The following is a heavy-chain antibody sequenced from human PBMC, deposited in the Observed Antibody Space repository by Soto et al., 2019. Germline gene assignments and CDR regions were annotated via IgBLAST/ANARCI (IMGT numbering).Heavy chain of an antibody. CDR1: GFTFSSYS. J-gene: IGHJ4*02. CDR2: ISSSSSTI. D-gene: IGHD6-19*01. CDR3: ARDHFYSSGLYYFFDD. V-gene: IGHV3-48*02. Sequence: PGGSLRLSCAASGFTFSSYSMNWVRQAPGKGLEWVSYISSSSSTIYYADSVKGRFTISRDNAKNSLYLQMNSLRDEDTAVYYCARDHFYSSGLYYFFDDWGQGTLVTVS.